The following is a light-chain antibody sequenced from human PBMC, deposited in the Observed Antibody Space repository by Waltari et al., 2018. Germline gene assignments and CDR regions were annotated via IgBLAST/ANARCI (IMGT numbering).Light chain of an antibody. CDR2: AAA. CDR1: QSLTNY. V-gene: IGKV3-11*01. CDR3: QHRDNWPLT. J-gene: IGKJ4*01. Sequence: EIVLTQSPATLSLSPGERATLSCRASQSLTNYLARYQQKPRQAPRLLIFAAANKASGVPAMFSGSGSGTDFTLTISSLEPEDFAVYYCQHRDNWPLTFGGGTKVEVK.